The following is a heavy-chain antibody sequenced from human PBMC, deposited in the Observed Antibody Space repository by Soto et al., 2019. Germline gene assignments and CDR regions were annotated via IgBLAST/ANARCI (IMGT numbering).Heavy chain of an antibody. D-gene: IGHD2-2*02. Sequence: APVEASCKASGYAFTSYGISWGRQAPGQGLEWMGWISAYNGNPNYAQKLQGRVTMTTDTSTSTAYMELRSLRSDDKAVYYCARELPDLVVLPAAIAGVIVATIGAYHIWGRG. CDR1: GYAFTSYG. V-gene: IGHV1-18*04. J-gene: IGHJ3*02. CDR3: ARELPDLVVLPAAIAGVIVATIGAYHI. CDR2: ISAYNGNP.